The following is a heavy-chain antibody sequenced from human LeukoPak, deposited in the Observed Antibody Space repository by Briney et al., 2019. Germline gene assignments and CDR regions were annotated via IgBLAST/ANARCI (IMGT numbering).Heavy chain of an antibody. CDR3: TTESLLWFGETH. D-gene: IGHD3-10*01. CDR2: IKSKTDGGTT. CDR1: GFTFNTYG. Sequence: PGRSLRLSCAASGFTFNTYGMHWVRQAPGKGLEWVGRIKSKTDGGTTDYAAPVKGRFTISRDDSKNTLYLQMNSLKTEDTAVYYCTTESLLWFGETHWGQGTLVTVSS. J-gene: IGHJ4*02. V-gene: IGHV3-15*01.